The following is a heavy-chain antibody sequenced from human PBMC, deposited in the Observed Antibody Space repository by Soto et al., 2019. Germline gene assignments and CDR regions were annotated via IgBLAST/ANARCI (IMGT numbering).Heavy chain of an antibody. Sequence: PGGSLRLSCAASEFTFSSYAMSWVRQAPGKGLEWVSAISGSGGSTFYADFVKGRFTISRDDSKNTLYLQMNSLRAEDTAVYYCAKSGSPYCSGGSCYPLVYWGQGTLVTVSS. J-gene: IGHJ4*02. CDR3: AKSGSPYCSGGSCYPLVY. D-gene: IGHD2-15*01. V-gene: IGHV3-23*01. CDR2: ISGSGGST. CDR1: EFTFSSYA.